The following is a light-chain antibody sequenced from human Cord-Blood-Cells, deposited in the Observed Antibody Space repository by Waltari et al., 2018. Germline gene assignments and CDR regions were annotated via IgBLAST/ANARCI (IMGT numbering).Light chain of an antibody. V-gene: IGKV1-39*01. CDR3: QQSYSTPIT. Sequence: DIQMTQSPSSLSASVGDRVTITCRASQSSSSYLNWDQQKPGKAPKLIIYAASSLQSGVPSRFSGSGSGTDFTLTISSLQPEDFATYYWQQSYSTPITFGQGTRLEIK. CDR2: AAS. J-gene: IGKJ5*01. CDR1: QSSSSY.